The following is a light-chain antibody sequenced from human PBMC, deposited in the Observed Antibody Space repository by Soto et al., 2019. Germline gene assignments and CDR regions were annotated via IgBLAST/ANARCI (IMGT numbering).Light chain of an antibody. Sequence: QSALTQPASVSGSPGQSITISCTGTSSDVGSYNLVSWYQQHPGKAPKLMIYEGRKRPSGVSNRFSGSKSGNTASLTISGLQAEDEADYYCCSYAGRPFVFGTGTKSPS. CDR1: SSDVGSYNL. CDR3: CSYAGRPFV. CDR2: EGR. V-gene: IGLV2-23*01. J-gene: IGLJ1*01.